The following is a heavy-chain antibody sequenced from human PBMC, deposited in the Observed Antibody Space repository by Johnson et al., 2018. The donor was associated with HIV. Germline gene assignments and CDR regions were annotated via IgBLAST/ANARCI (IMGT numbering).Heavy chain of an antibody. D-gene: IGHD2-8*02. CDR1: GFIFRTYG. V-gene: IGHV3-30*02. J-gene: IGHJ3*01. Sequence: QVQLVESGGGVVQPGGTLRLSCAASGFIFRTYGMHWVRQAPGKGLEWVAFIQYDGSNKYYADAVKGRFSISRDNSKKTLYLQMSSLRAEDTAVYYCAKGRELGYCAGGVCSDSFDVWGQGTKVTVSS. CDR2: IQYDGSNK. CDR3: AKGRELGYCAGGVCSDSFDV.